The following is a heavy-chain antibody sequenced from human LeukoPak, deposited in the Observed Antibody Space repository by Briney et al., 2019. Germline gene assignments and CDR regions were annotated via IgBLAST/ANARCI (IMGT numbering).Heavy chain of an antibody. CDR2: ISANGGST. D-gene: IGHD6-13*01. Sequence: GGSLRLSCSAAGFTINNYAMHWVRQAPGKGLEYVSAISANGGSTYYADSVKGRFTISRDNSKNTLYLQMSSLRAEDTAIYHCVKELYRGDTSSWYDFDYWGQGTLVTVSS. J-gene: IGHJ4*02. CDR3: VKELYRGDTSSWYDFDY. V-gene: IGHV3-64D*06. CDR1: GFTINNYA.